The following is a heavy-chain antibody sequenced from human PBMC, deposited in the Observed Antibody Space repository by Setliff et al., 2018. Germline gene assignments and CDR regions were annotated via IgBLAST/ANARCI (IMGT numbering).Heavy chain of an antibody. J-gene: IGHJ4*02. D-gene: IGHD6-25*01. CDR1: GFTFGSYW. CDR3: VRDTTSGWMLTN. Sequence: GESLKISCAASGFTFGSYWMTWVRQAPGKGLEWVGRIKSKTDGGTTDYADSVRGRFTISRDNARDSLYLQMNSLRAEDTAVYYCVRDTTSGWMLTNWGQGTLVTVSS. V-gene: IGHV3-7*01. CDR2: IKSKTDGGTT.